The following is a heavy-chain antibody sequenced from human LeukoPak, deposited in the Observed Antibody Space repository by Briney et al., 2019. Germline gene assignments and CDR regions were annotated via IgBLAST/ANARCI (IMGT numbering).Heavy chain of an antibody. D-gene: IGHD1/OR15-1a*01. J-gene: IGHJ4*02. CDR3: ASVFITGTNYFDY. CDR1: GGSISSGGYY. Sequence: PSETLSLTCTVSGGSISSGGYYWSWIRQHLGKGLEWIGYIYYSGSTYYNPSLKSRVTISVDTSKNQFSLKLSSVTAADTAVYYCASVFITGTNYFDYWGQGTLVTVSS. V-gene: IGHV4-31*03. CDR2: IYYSGST.